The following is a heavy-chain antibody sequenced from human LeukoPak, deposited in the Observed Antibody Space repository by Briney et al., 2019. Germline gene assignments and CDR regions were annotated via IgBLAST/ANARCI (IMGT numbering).Heavy chain of an antibody. CDR3: AREGYDNYFDY. Sequence: ASVKVSCKASGYTFTSYGISLVRQAPRQGLEWMGWIRVYNGNTNYAQKLQRRVTMTTDTSTSTAYMELRSLRSDDTAVYYCAREGYDNYFDYWGQGTLVTVSS. D-gene: IGHD5-12*01. J-gene: IGHJ4*02. V-gene: IGHV1-18*01. CDR2: IRVYNGNT. CDR1: GYTFTSYG.